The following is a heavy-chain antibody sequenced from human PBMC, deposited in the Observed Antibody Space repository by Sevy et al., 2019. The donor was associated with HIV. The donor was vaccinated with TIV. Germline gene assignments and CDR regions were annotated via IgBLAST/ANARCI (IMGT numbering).Heavy chain of an antibody. CDR3: ARGGYSGYRNYYYGMDV. Sequence: GGSLRLSCAASGFTFSSYSMNWVRQAPGKGLEWVSYISSSSRCIYYADSVKGRFTISRDNAKKSLYLQMNNLRDEDTAAYYCARGGYSGYRNYYYGMDVWGQGTTVTVSS. CDR2: ISSSSRCI. D-gene: IGHD5-12*01. J-gene: IGHJ6*02. V-gene: IGHV3-48*02. CDR1: GFTFSSYS.